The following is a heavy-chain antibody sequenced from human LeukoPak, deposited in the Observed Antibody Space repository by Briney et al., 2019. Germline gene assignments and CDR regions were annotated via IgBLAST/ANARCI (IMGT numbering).Heavy chain of an antibody. V-gene: IGHV3-7*03. Sequence: GGSLRPSCAASGFTFSSYWMSWVRQAPGKGLEWVANIKQDGSEKYYVDSVKGRFTISRDNAKNSLYLQMNSLRAEDTAVYYCARIKRRTYYDILTGYYFDYWGQGTLVTVSS. D-gene: IGHD3-9*01. CDR3: ARIKRRTYYDILTGYYFDY. J-gene: IGHJ4*02. CDR1: GFTFSSYW. CDR2: IKQDGSEK.